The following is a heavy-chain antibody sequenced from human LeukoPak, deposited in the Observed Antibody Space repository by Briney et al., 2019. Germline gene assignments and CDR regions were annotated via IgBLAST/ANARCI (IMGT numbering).Heavy chain of an antibody. CDR2: IYPGDSDT. Sequence: GESLKISCKGPGYSFTSYWIGWVRQMPGKGLEWMGTIYPGDSDTRYSPSFQGQVTISADKSISTAYLQWSSLKASDTAMYYCARPPSDYYDSSGYLSDAFDIWGQGTMVTVSS. CDR1: GYSFTSYW. CDR3: ARPPSDYYDSSGYLSDAFDI. D-gene: IGHD3-22*01. J-gene: IGHJ3*02. V-gene: IGHV5-51*01.